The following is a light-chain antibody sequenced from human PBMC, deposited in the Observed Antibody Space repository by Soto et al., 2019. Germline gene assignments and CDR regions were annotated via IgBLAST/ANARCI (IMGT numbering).Light chain of an antibody. CDR3: QQYNNWPSLT. CDR2: GAS. J-gene: IGKJ4*01. V-gene: IGKV3-15*01. CDR1: KSVSNN. Sequence: EIVITQSPAALSVSPGERAILSCRASKSVSNNLAWYQQKPGQAPRLLIYGASTRATGIPARFSGSGSGTAVTLRISSLQSENFAIYYYQQYNNWPSLTFGGGTKVEIK.